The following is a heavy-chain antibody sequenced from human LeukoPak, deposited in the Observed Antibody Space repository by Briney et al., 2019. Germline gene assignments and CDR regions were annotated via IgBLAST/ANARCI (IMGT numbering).Heavy chain of an antibody. Sequence: SETLSLTCTVSGGSISSYYWSWIRQPPGKGLEWIGYIYYSGSTNYNPSLKSRVTISVDTSKNQFSLKLSSVTAADTAVYYCARHDSSGYYLYWYFDLWGRGTLVTVS. D-gene: IGHD3-22*01. CDR2: IYYSGST. CDR1: GGSISSYY. V-gene: IGHV4-59*08. J-gene: IGHJ2*01. CDR3: ARHDSSGYYLYWYFDL.